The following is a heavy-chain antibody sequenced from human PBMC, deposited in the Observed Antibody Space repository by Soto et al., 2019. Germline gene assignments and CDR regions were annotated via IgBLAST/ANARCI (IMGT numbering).Heavy chain of an antibody. CDR2: ISGYNANT. CDR3: ARMGDAHYYSYGLDV. Sequence: QVQLVQSGAEVKKPGASVKVSCKASGYSFTRYGISWVRQAPGQGLEWMGWISGYNANTNYPENLQGRVTMTTDTSTSTAYMEVSNLISDDTAVYYCARMGDAHYYSYGLDVWGQGTTVTVSS. D-gene: IGHD3-16*01. V-gene: IGHV1-18*01. J-gene: IGHJ6*02. CDR1: GYSFTRYG.